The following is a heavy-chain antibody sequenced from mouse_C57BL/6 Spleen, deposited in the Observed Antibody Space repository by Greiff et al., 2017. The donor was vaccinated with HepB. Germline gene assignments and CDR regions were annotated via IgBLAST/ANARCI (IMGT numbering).Heavy chain of an antibody. J-gene: IGHJ2*01. Sequence: VQLQQSGPELVKPGASVKISCKASGYTFTDFYMNWVKQSHGKSLAWIGDINPNNGGNSYNQKFKGKATLTVDKSSSTAYMELRSLTSEDSAVYYCARTPYYSKGVYFDYWGQGTTLTVSS. CDR2: INPNNGGN. V-gene: IGHV1-26*01. CDR3: ARTPYYSKGVYFDY. D-gene: IGHD2-5*01. CDR1: GYTFTDFY.